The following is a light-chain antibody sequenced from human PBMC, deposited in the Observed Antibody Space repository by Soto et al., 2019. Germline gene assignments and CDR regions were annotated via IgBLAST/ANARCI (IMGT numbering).Light chain of an antibody. CDR1: QSVLYSSNNKNY. V-gene: IGKV4-1*01. CDR3: QQYYSTPPIT. CDR2: WAS. J-gene: IGKJ5*01. Sequence: DIVMTQSPDSLAVSLGEGATINCKSSQSVLYSSNNKNYLAWYQQKPGQPPKLLIYWASTRESGVPDRLSGSGSGADFTLTISSLQAEDVAVYYCQQYYSTPPITFGQGTRLEIK.